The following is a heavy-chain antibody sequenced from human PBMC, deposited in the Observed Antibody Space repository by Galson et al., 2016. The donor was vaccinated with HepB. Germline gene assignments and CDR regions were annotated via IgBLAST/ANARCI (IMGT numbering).Heavy chain of an antibody. J-gene: IGHJ4*02. CDR2: IYTSGNT. CDR1: GGSISSGSYY. D-gene: IGHD4-17*01. CDR3: ARGGTHYGDYEGYFDY. V-gene: IGHV4-61*02. Sequence: TLSLTCTVSGGSISSGSYYWSWIRQPAGMALEWIGRIYTSGNTNYNPSLKSRVTISVDTSKNQFSLTLSSVTAADTAVYYCARGGTHYGDYEGYFDYWGQGTLVTVSS.